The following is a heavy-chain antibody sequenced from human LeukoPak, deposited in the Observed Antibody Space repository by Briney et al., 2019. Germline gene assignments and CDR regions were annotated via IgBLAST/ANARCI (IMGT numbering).Heavy chain of an antibody. CDR2: TYYRSKWYN. CDR3: ARDSGTYCSSTSCYYYYYYMDV. J-gene: IGHJ6*03. V-gene: IGHV6-1*01. D-gene: IGHD2-2*01. CDR1: GDSVSSNSAA. Sequence: SQTLSLTCAISGDSVSSNSAAWNWLRQSPSRGLEWLGRTYYRSKWYNDYAVSVKSRITINPDTSKNQFSLQLNSVTPEDTAVYYCARDSGTYCSSTSCYYYYYYMDVWGKGTTVTISS.